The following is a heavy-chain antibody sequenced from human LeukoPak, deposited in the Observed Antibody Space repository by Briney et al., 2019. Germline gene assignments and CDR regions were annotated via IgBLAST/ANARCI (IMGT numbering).Heavy chain of an antibody. J-gene: IGHJ2*01. Sequence: GGSLRLSCAASGITVSNNYMSWVRQAPGKGLDWVSVMYVGGRTFYADSVQGRFTISRDNSKNTLYLQMNSLRVEDAAVYYCAREGHLGKYFDLWGRGTQVTVSS. D-gene: IGHD3-16*01. CDR1: GITVSNNY. V-gene: IGHV3-53*01. CDR2: MYVGGRT. CDR3: AREGHLGKYFDL.